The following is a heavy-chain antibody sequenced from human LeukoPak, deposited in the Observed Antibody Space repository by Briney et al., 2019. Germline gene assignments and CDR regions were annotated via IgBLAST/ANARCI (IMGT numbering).Heavy chain of an antibody. V-gene: IGHV3-64*01. CDR2: ITSSGDST. Sequence: GGSLRLSCAASGFTFSHYTMYWVRQDPGKGLRYVSAITSSGDSTYYASSVKDRFTISRDNSKNTLYLQMGSLRAEDMAVYHCAKASSTTNPYYGMDIWGPGTTVTVSS. CDR3: AKASSTTNPYYGMDI. CDR1: GFTFSHYT. D-gene: IGHD2/OR15-2a*01. J-gene: IGHJ6*02.